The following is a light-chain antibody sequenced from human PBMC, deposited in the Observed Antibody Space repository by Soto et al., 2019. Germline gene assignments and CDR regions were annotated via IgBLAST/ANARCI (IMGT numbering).Light chain of an antibody. J-gene: IGKJ1*01. CDR2: AAS. Sequence: DIQMTQSPSTLSGSVGDRVTITCRASQTISSWLAWYQQKPGKAPKLLIYAASSLESGIPSRFSGSGSGTEFTLTISSLQPDDFATYYCHHYNTYSTFGQGTKVDIK. CDR1: QTISSW. CDR3: HHYNTYST. V-gene: IGKV1-5*03.